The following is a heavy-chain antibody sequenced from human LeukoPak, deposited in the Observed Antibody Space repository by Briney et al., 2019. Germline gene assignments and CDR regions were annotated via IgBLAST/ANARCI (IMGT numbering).Heavy chain of an antibody. Sequence: GGSLRLSCAASGFTFSKYWMLWVRQAPGKGLESVSRINTYGTVTTYADSVKGRFTVSRDNADNTMFLQMNSVRDEDTAVYYCATKQWLAPPPDSWGQGTPVTDSS. CDR3: ATKQWLAPPPDS. CDR2: INTYGTVT. CDR1: GFTFSKYW. J-gene: IGHJ4*02. D-gene: IGHD6-19*01. V-gene: IGHV3-74*01.